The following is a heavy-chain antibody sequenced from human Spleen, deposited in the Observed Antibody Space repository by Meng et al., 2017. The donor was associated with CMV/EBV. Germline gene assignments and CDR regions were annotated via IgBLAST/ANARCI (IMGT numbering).Heavy chain of an antibody. Sequence: SLRLSCEASGFTFSSYSMNWVRQAPGKGLEWVSSISTSSSYIYFADSVKGRFTISRDNAKNSLYLQMNSLRAEDTAVYYCARGPPMDYWGQGTLVTVSS. CDR1: GFTFSSYS. CDR2: ISTSSSYI. D-gene: IGHD2-2*01. J-gene: IGHJ4*02. V-gene: IGHV3-21*01. CDR3: ARGPPMDY.